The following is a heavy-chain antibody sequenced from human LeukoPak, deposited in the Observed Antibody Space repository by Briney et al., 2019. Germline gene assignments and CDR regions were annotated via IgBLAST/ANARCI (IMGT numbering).Heavy chain of an antibody. CDR2: IYYSGST. Sequence: SETLSLTCTVSGGSISSYYWSWIRQPPGKGLEWIGYIYYSGSTNYNPSLKSRVTISVDTSKTQFSLKLSSVTAAETAVYYCARHARLTYYYDSSGYYGFHSSFDYWGQGTLVTVSS. J-gene: IGHJ4*02. CDR3: ARHARLTYYYDSSGYYGFHSSFDY. V-gene: IGHV4-59*08. D-gene: IGHD3-22*01. CDR1: GGSISSYY.